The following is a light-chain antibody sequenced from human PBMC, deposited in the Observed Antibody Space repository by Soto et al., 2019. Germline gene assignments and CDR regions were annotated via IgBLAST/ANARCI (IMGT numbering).Light chain of an antibody. Sequence: IQLTQSPSSLSASVGDIVTITCRASQDIRGALAWYQQKPGKAPKLLIYDVSSLQSGVPSRFSGSGSGTDFTLTISSLQPEDFATYYCQQFNTYPITFGQGTRLEIK. CDR1: QDIRGA. CDR2: DVS. V-gene: IGKV1-13*02. CDR3: QQFNTYPIT. J-gene: IGKJ5*01.